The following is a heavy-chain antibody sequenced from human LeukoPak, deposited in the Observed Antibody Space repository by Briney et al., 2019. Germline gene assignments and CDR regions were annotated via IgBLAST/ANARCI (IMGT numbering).Heavy chain of an antibody. CDR1: GLTSTDAW. D-gene: IGHD3-10*01. Sequence: GGSLRLSCAVSGLTSTDAWMSWVRQAPGKGLEWVGRIKSKGSGGTIDYGAPVKGRFTISRDDSKDTVYLQMNSLETEDTAVYYCTWLGTVHSLGDCWGQGALVTVSS. CDR3: TWLGTVHSLGDC. J-gene: IGHJ4*02. V-gene: IGHV3-15*01. CDR2: IKSKGSGGTI.